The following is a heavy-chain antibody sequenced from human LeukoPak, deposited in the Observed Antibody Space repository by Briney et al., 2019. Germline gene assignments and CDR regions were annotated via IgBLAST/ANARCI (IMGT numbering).Heavy chain of an antibody. Sequence: GGSLRLSCAASGFTFSSYAMHWVRQAPGKGLEWVAVISYDGSNKYYADSVKGRFTISRDNSKNTLYLQMNSLRAEDTAVYYCARALWARSTSRHPFDIWGQGTMVTVSS. CDR1: GFTFSSYA. D-gene: IGHD2-2*01. CDR2: ISYDGSNK. V-gene: IGHV3-30*07. J-gene: IGHJ3*02. CDR3: ARALWARSTSRHPFDI.